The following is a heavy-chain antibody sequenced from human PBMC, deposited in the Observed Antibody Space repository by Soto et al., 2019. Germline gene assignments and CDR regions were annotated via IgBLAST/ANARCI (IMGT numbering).Heavy chain of an antibody. J-gene: IGHJ4*02. V-gene: IGHV3-30*18. CDR3: AKNARYSGSYLDS. D-gene: IGHD1-26*01. CDR2: ISYDGGNK. CDR1: GFTLHSFS. Sequence: PGGAPGLSWADPGFTLHSFSRWCVRQGPDKGVKWVAVISYDGGNKYYADSVKGRFTISRDNSKDTLYLQMNSLRAEDTAVYYCAKNARYSGSYLDSWGLGTLVTVSS.